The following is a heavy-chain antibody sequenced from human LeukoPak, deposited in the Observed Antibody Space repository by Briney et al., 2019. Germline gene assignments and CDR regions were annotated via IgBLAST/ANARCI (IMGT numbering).Heavy chain of an antibody. V-gene: IGHV1-2*02. CDR1: GYTFTGYY. J-gene: IGHJ6*02. CDR3: ARAPGYYDILTGPRGGMDV. Sequence: ASVKVSCKASGYTFTGYYMHWVRQAPGQGLESMGWINPNSGGTNYAQKFQGRVTMTRDTSISTAYMELSRLRSDDTAVYYCARAPGYYDILTGPRGGMDVWGQGTTVTVS. CDR2: INPNSGGT. D-gene: IGHD3-9*01.